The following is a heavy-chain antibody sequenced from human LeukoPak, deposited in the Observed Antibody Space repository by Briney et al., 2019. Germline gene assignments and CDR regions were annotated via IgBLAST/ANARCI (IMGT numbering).Heavy chain of an antibody. J-gene: IGHJ5*02. V-gene: IGHV1-24*01. CDR1: GYALTELS. CDR2: FDPEDGET. D-gene: IGHD3-3*01. CDR3: ATSPGYFWSGYYKGENWFDP. Sequence: ASVKVSCKVSGYALTELSMHWVRQAPGKGLEWMGGFDPEDGETIYAQKFQGRVTMTEDTSTDTAYMELSSLRSEDTAVYYCATSPGYFWSGYYKGENWFDPWGQGTLVTVSS.